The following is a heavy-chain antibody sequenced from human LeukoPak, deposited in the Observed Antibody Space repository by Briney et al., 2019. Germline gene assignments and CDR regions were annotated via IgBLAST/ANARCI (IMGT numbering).Heavy chain of an antibody. D-gene: IGHD6-19*01. Sequence: GGSLRLSCAASGFTFSSYGMHWVRQATGKGLEWVSAIGTAGDTYYPGSVKGRFTISREDAKNSLYLQMNSLRAEDTAVYYCARSGYSSGWYPSRYYYYYGMDVWGQGTTVTVSS. CDR3: ARSGYSSGWYPSRYYYYYGMDV. CDR2: IGTAGDT. J-gene: IGHJ6*02. CDR1: GFTFSSYG. V-gene: IGHV3-13*01.